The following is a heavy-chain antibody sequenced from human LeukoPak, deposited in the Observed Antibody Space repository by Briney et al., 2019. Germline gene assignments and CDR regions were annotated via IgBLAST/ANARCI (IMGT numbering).Heavy chain of an antibody. D-gene: IGHD6-13*01. Sequence: SQTLSLTCTVSGGSISSGDYYWSWIRQPPGKGLEWIGYIYYSGSTYYNPSLKSRVTISVDTSKNQFSLKLSSVTAADTAVYYCARDFGIAEAIDYWGQGTLVTVSS. J-gene: IGHJ4*02. CDR1: GGSISSGDYY. V-gene: IGHV4-30-4*08. CDR3: ARDFGIAEAIDY. CDR2: IYYSGST.